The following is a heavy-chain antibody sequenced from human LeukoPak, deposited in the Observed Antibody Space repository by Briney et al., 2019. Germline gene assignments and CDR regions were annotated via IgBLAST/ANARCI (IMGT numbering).Heavy chain of an antibody. Sequence: SETLSLTCAVCGYSISSGYYWGWIRQPPGKGLEWIGSIYHSGSTYYNPSLKSRVTISVDTSKNQFSLKLSSVTAADTAVYYCAGPGIAVAGLDYWGQGTLVTVSS. CDR1: GYSISSGYY. CDR3: AGPGIAVAGLDY. J-gene: IGHJ4*02. D-gene: IGHD6-19*01. V-gene: IGHV4-38-2*01. CDR2: IYHSGST.